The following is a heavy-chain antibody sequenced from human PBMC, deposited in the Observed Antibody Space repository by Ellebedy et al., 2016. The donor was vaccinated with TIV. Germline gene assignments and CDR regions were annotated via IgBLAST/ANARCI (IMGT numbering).Heavy chain of an antibody. CDR2: LSSDGTDK. CDR1: GFTFRSYG. CDR3: ARTYADYYVDY. V-gene: IGHV3-30*03. Sequence: GGSLRLSCVASGFTFRSYGLHWVRQAPGKGLEWVALLSSDGTDKYYADSVKGRFTISRDKSKNTLYLQMNSLRGEDTAVYYCARTYADYYVDYWGQGTLVTVSS. D-gene: IGHD4-17*01. J-gene: IGHJ4*02.